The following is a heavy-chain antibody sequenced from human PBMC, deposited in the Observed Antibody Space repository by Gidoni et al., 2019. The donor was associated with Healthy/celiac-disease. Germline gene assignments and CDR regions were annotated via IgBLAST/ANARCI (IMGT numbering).Heavy chain of an antibody. Sequence: QVQLQQWGAGLLQPSETLSLTCAVYGGSFSGYYWSWIRQPPGNGLEWIGEINHSGSTNYNPSLKSRVTISVDTSKNQFSLKLSAVTAADTALYYCARGAVSRRPKRQIQLWSHFDYWGQGTLVTVSS. CDR2: INHSGST. CDR3: ARGAVSRRPKRQIQLWSHFDY. J-gene: IGHJ4*02. D-gene: IGHD5-18*01. V-gene: IGHV4-34*01. CDR1: GGSFSGYY.